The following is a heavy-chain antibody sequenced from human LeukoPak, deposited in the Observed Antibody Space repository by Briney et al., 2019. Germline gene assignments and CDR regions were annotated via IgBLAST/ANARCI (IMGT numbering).Heavy chain of an antibody. CDR3: ARRQSRPKKSSWYNFDY. CDR1: GGSFSGYY. V-gene: IGHV4-34*01. J-gene: IGHJ4*02. CDR2: INHSGST. D-gene: IGHD6-19*01. Sequence: SETLSLTCAVYGGSFSGYYWSWIRQPPGKGLEWIGEINHSGSTNYNPSLKSRVTISVDTSKNQFSLKLSSVTAADTAVYYCARRQSRPKKSSWYNFDYWGQGTLVTVSS.